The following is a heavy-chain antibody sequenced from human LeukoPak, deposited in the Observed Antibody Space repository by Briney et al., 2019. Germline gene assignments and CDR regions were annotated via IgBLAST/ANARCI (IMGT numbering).Heavy chain of an antibody. J-gene: IGHJ6*03. V-gene: IGHV1-8*03. CDR3: ARGPLGYCSSTSCYSPYYCYYMDV. CDR2: MNPNSGNT. CDR1: GYTFTSYD. Sequence: ASVKVSCKASGYTFTSYDINWVRQATGQGLEWMGWMNPNSGNTGYAQKFQGRVTITRNTSISTAYMELSSLRSEDTAAYYCARGPLGYCSSTSCYSPYYCYYMDVWGKGTTVTVSS. D-gene: IGHD2-2*01.